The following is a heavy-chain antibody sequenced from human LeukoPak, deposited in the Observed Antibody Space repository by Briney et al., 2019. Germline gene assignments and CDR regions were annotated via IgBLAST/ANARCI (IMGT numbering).Heavy chain of an antibody. Sequence: GGSLRLSCAASGFKFDDYTMPWVRQAPGKGLEWVSLITWDGDTAYYADSVRGRFTISRDNSKDSLYLQMNSLRTEDTALYYCAKDYVSGYDWRFSDYWGPGTLVTVSS. D-gene: IGHD5-12*01. V-gene: IGHV3-43*01. CDR1: GFKFDDYT. CDR2: ITWDGDTA. J-gene: IGHJ4*02. CDR3: AKDYVSGYDWRFSDY.